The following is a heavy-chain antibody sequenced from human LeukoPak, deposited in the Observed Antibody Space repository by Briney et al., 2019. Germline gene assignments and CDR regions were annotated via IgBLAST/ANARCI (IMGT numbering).Heavy chain of an antibody. V-gene: IGHV3-23*01. Sequence: GGSLRLSCAASGFTFSSYSMSWVRQAPGKGLEWVSAISGSGGSTYYADSVKGRFTISRDNSKNTLYLQMNSLRAEDTAVYYCAKVPRARSSSCPRHYYYYMDVWGKGTTVTISS. CDR3: AKVPRARSSSCPRHYYYYMDV. CDR1: GFTFSSYS. CDR2: ISGSGGST. D-gene: IGHD6-13*01. J-gene: IGHJ6*03.